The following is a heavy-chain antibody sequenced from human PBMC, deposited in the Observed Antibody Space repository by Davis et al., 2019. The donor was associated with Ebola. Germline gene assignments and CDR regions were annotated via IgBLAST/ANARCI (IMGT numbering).Heavy chain of an antibody. D-gene: IGHD2-2*02. J-gene: IGHJ6*02. CDR2: IYYSGST. V-gene: IGHV4-59*01. CDR1: GGSISSYY. CDR3: ARGGYCSSTSCYTGTPYYYGMDV. Sequence: MPSETLSLTCTVSGGSISSYYWSWIRQPPGKGLEWIGYIYYSGSTNYNPSLKSRVTISVDTSKNQFSLKLSSVTAADTAVYYCARGGYCSSTSCYTGTPYYYGMDVWGQGTTVTVSS.